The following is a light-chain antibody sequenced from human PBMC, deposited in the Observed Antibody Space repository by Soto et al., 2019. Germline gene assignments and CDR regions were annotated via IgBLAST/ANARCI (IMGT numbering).Light chain of an antibody. CDR3: QSYDNSLSAWV. J-gene: IGLJ3*02. CDR2: GNG. Sequence: QPVLTQPPSVSGAPGQGVTISCTGSSSNIGAGYDVHWYQQVSGTAPKLLMYGNGNRPSGVPDRFSGSKSDTSVSLAITGLQAEDEADYYCQSYDNSLSAWVFGGGTKLTVL. CDR1: SSNIGAGYD. V-gene: IGLV1-40*01.